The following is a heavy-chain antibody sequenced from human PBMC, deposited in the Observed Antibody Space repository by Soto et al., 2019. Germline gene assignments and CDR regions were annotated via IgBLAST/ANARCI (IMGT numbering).Heavy chain of an antibody. CDR2: MNPNSGNT. D-gene: IGHD3-3*01. J-gene: IGHJ5*02. V-gene: IGHV1-8*01. CDR1: GYTFTSYE. CDR3: ARGLRTIFGVVFRRPGFDP. Sequence: ASVKVSCKASGYTFTSYEINWVRQATGQGLEWMGWMNPNSGNTGYAQKFQGRVTMTRNTSISTAYMGLSSLRSEDTAVYYCARGLRTIFGVVFRRPGFDPWGQGTLVTVSS.